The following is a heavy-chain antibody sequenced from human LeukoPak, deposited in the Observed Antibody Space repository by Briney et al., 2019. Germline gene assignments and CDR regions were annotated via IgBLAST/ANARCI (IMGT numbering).Heavy chain of an antibody. CDR3: ARHANPDSYWYFDL. CDR2: IYSGGST. Sequence: PGGSLRLSCAASGFTVSSNYMSWVRQAPGKGLEWVSVIYSGGSTYYADSVKGRFTISRDNSKNTLYLQMNSLRAEGTAVYYCARHANPDSYWYFDLWSRGTLVTVSS. CDR1: GFTVSSNY. J-gene: IGHJ2*01. V-gene: IGHV3-66*02.